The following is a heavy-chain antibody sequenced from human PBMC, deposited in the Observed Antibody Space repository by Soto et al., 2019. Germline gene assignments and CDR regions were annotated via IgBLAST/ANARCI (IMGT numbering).Heavy chain of an antibody. CDR3: ARYGSGSSVWFNP. Sequence: SETLSLTCTVSGGSMSSYYWSWIRQPPGKGLEWIGYIYYSGSTIYNPSHKSRVTISVDTSKNQFSLKLSSVTAADTAVHYCARYGSGSSVWFNPWGQGALVTVTS. J-gene: IGHJ5*02. D-gene: IGHD3-10*01. V-gene: IGHV4-59*01. CDR2: IYYSGST. CDR1: GGSMSSYY.